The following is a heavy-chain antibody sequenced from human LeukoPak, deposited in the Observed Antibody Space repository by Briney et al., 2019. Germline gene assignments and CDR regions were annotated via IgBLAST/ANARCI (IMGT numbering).Heavy chain of an antibody. V-gene: IGHV3-20*04. CDR2: INWNGGST. CDR1: GFTFDDYG. J-gene: IGHJ4*02. CDR3: ARDGDTAMVTLRDFDY. Sequence: GGSLRLSCAASGFTFDDYGMSWVRQAPGKGLEWGSGINWNGGSTGYADSVKGRFTISRDNAKNSLYLQMNSLRAEDTALYYCARDGDTAMVTLRDFDYWGQGTLVTVSS. D-gene: IGHD5-18*01.